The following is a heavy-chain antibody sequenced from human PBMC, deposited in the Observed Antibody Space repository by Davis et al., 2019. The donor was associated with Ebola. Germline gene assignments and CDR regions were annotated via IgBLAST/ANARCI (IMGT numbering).Heavy chain of an antibody. D-gene: IGHD2-2*01. J-gene: IGHJ5*02. CDR2: INQRGHT. Sequence: PSETLSLTCAVYGGSFSDYYWHWVRQSPGKGLEWIGEINQRGHTDYNPSLKSRVTLSIDPSKLQFSLRLASVTAADTATYYCASVHQIRGKACFDLWGQGDLVVVSS. CDR3: ASVHQIRGKACFDL. CDR1: GGSFSDYY. V-gene: IGHV4-34*01.